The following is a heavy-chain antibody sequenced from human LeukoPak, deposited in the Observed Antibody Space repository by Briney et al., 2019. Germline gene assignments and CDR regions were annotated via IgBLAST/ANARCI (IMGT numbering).Heavy chain of an antibody. CDR2: INGNSDGT. D-gene: IGHD5-24*01. Sequence: GASVKVSCKASGFTFTNYGITWVRQAPGQGPEWMGWINGNSDGTNYARKFRGRVTMTRDTSITTAYMEVSGLRSDDTAVYFCTRGEIDGPDFDQWGQGTLVTVSS. CDR3: TRGEIDGPDFDQ. V-gene: IGHV1-2*02. J-gene: IGHJ4*02. CDR1: GFTFTNYG.